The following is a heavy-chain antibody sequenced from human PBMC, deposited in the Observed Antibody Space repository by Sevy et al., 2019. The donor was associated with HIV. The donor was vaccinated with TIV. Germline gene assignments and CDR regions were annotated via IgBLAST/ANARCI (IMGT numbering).Heavy chain of an antibody. CDR1: GFTFSSAW. J-gene: IGHJ4*02. V-gene: IGHV3-15*01. D-gene: IGHD3-9*01. CDR2: IQSKTDGGTT. CDR3: TTDTSTGYFDWLLDFDY. Sequence: GGSLRLSCAASGFTFSSAWMSWVRQAPGKGLEWVGRIQSKTDGGTTDYAASVKGGFTISRDDSVSTLYLQMNSLTTDDTAVYYCTTDTSTGYFDWLLDFDYWGQGTLVTVSS.